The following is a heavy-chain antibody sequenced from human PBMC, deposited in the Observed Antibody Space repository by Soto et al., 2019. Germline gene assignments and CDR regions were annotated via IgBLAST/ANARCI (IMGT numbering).Heavy chain of an antibody. CDR2: IYYSGST. CDR1: GGSISSGDSY. CDR3: ARNPGYYGYYTLDY. J-gene: IGHJ4*02. Sequence: QVQLQESGPGLVKPSQTLSLTCTVSGGSISSGDSYWIWIRQPPGKGLEWIGYIYYSGSTYYNPSLKSLVTLSVDTSKNQFSPKLSSVTAADTAVYYCARNPGYYGYYTLDYWGQGTLVTVSS. V-gene: IGHV4-30-4*01. D-gene: IGHD4-17*01.